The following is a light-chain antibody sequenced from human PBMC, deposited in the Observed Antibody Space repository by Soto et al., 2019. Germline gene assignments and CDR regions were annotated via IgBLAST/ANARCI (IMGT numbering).Light chain of an antibody. V-gene: IGKV1-33*01. CDR3: QQYDDLPYT. CDR2: DAS. J-gene: IGKJ2*01. CDR1: QDINNY. Sequence: DIQMTQSPSSLSASVGDRVTIACQANQDINNYLSWFQQKPGKAPKLLIFDASQLEAGVPSRFSGGGSGTDFSFTISSLQPEDFATYFCQQYDDLPYTFAQGTTLEIK.